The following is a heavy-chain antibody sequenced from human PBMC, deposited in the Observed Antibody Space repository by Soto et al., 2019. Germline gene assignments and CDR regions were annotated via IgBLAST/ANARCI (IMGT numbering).Heavy chain of an antibody. CDR1: GYTFTSYG. D-gene: IGHD2-21*02. J-gene: IGHJ6*02. V-gene: IGHV1-18*01. CDR3: ARASSYCGGDCYYYYGMDV. CDR2: ISAYNGNT. Sequence: QVQLVQSGAEVKKPGASVKVSCKASGYTFTSYGITWVRQAPGQGLEWMGGISAYNGNTNYAQKLQGRATMTTDTSTSTAYMELRSLRSDDTAVYYCARASSYCGGDCYYYYGMDVWGQGTTVTVSS.